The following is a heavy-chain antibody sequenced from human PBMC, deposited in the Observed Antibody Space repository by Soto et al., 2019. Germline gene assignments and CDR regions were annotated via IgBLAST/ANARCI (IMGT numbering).Heavy chain of an antibody. D-gene: IGHD3-16*01. Sequence: QVQLVQSGAEVKKPGASVKVSCKASGYTVTSYGISWVRQAPGQGLEWMGWISAYNGNTNYAQKLQGRVTMTTDTSTSTAYMELRSLRSDDTAVYYCARDRDAYRDYYYYGMDVWGQGTTVTVSS. CDR3: ARDRDAYRDYYYYGMDV. CDR1: GYTVTSYG. V-gene: IGHV1-18*04. J-gene: IGHJ6*02. CDR2: ISAYNGNT.